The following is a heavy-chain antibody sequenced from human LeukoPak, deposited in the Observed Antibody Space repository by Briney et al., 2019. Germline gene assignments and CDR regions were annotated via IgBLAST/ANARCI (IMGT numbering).Heavy chain of an antibody. J-gene: IGHJ5*02. CDR2: VHHSGSS. CDR3: AKGAARTGWFDP. V-gene: IGHV4-59*12. CDR1: GGSISGYY. D-gene: IGHD3/OR15-3a*01. Sequence: PSETLSLTCTVSGGSISGYYWSWIRQPPGKGLEWIGYVHHSGSSYYNPSLKSRVSTSVGRTNNQFFLKLSSVTAADTAVYYCAKGAARTGWFDPWGQGALVIVSS.